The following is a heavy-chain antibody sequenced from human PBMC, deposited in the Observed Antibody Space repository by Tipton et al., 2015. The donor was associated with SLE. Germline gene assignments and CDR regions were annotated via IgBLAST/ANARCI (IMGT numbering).Heavy chain of an antibody. CDR2: IKQDGSEK. Sequence: SLRLSCAASGFTFSSYWMSWVRQAPGKGLEWAANIKQDGSEKYYVDSVKGRFTISRDNAKNSLYLQMNSLRAEDTAVYYCARGHIVVVPAVTLDYWGQGTVVTVSA. V-gene: IGHV3-7*01. CDR3: ARGHIVVVPAVTLDY. J-gene: IGHJ4*02. D-gene: IGHD2-2*01. CDR1: GFTFSSYW.